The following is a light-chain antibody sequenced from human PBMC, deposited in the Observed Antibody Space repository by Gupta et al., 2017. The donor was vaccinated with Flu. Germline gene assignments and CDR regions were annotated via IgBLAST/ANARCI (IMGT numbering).Light chain of an antibody. V-gene: IGKV3-20*01. Sequence: IVLTQSPGTLSLSPGERATLSCRASQTISTNYLAWYQQKPGQAPSLLIYGTSNRATGIPDSFSGSGSGTDFTLTSDRLEPEDFAVYYCQQFGTIRSFGGGTRVEIK. CDR1: QTISTNY. J-gene: IGKJ4*01. CDR3: QQFGTIRS. CDR2: GTS.